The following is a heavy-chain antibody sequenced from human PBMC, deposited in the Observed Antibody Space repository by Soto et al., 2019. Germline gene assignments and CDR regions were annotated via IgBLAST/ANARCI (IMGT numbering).Heavy chain of an antibody. CDR1: GVTFSSYA. CDR2: LSGSGCST. CDR3: AINNGPIVATTLDH. J-gene: IGHJ4*02. V-gene: IGHV3-23*01. Sequence: RGSLTLSCAASGVTFSSYAMSWVRQPPGKGLEWVSALSGSGCSTYYADSVQGRFTISRDNSKNTLFLQMNSLRAEDTAVYYCAINNGPIVATTLDHWGQGTLVTVS. D-gene: IGHD5-12*01.